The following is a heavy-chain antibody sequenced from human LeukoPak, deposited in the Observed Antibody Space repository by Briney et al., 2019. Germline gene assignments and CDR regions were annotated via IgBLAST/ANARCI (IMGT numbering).Heavy chain of an antibody. CDR3: ATGAESASGSYSVFDY. Sequence: ASVKVSCKVSGYTLTELSMHWVRQALGKGLEWMGGFDPEDGETIYAQKFQGRVTMTEDTSTDTAYMELSSLRSEDTAVYYCATGAESASGSYSVFDYWGQGTLVTVSS. J-gene: IGHJ4*02. CDR1: GYTLTELS. CDR2: FDPEDGET. D-gene: IGHD1-26*01. V-gene: IGHV1-24*01.